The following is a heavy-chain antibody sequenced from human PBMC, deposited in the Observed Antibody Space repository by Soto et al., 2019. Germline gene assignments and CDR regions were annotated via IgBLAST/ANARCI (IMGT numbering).Heavy chain of an antibody. CDR3: AKGRGPDGFDM. V-gene: IGHV3-30*18. J-gene: IGHJ3*02. Sequence: QVQLVESGGGVVQPGRSLRLSCTASGFTFRSYGMHWVRQAPGKGLEWVAVISYDGSNKYYIDSVKGRFTISRDNSKNTLYLQMNSLRAEDATLYYCAKGRGPDGFDMCGQGTMVTVSS. CDR2: ISYDGSNK. CDR1: GFTFRSYG.